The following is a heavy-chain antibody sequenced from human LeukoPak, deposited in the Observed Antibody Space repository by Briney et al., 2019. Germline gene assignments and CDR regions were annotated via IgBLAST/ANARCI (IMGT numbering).Heavy chain of an antibody. J-gene: IGHJ6*02. CDR1: GFTFSGSA. Sequence: GGSLRLSCAASGFTFSGSAMNRVRQASGKGLEWVGRIRSKVNSEATAYAASVKGRFIISRDESKNTVYLQMNSLKTEDTAVYYCARLGDSSGYYEYDSNYYCYGMDVWGQGTTVTVSS. V-gene: IGHV3-73*01. D-gene: IGHD3-22*01. CDR3: ARLGDSSGYYEYDSNYYCYGMDV. CDR2: IRSKVNSEAT.